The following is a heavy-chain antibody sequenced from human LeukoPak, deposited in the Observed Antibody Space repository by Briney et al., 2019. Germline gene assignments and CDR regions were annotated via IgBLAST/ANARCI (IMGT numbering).Heavy chain of an antibody. CDR2: ISPYNGNT. Sequence: ASVNPSCKATGYSFTSYSVSWVRQAPGQGLEWMGWISPYNGNTNYEQKFQGRVTMTTDTSTTTVYMELRTLTSDDTAVYYCARVLGVAGTTPSDYWGQGSLVTVSS. J-gene: IGHJ4*02. V-gene: IGHV1-18*01. D-gene: IGHD6-19*01. CDR1: GYSFTSYS. CDR3: ARVLGVAGTTPSDY.